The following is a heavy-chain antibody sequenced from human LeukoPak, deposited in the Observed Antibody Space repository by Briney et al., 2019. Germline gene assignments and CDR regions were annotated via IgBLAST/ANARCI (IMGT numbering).Heavy chain of an antibody. CDR2: ISSGGSAI. D-gene: IGHD6-6*01. CDR1: GFTFSSYE. CDR3: ARNDYSSSSYFY. V-gene: IGHV3-48*03. Sequence: PGGSLRLSCTASGFTFSSYEMNWVRQAPRKGLEWVSYISSGGSAIYYADSVKGRFTISRDNAKNSLFLQMNSLRAEDTAVYYCARNDYSSSSYFYWGQGTLVTVSS. J-gene: IGHJ4*02.